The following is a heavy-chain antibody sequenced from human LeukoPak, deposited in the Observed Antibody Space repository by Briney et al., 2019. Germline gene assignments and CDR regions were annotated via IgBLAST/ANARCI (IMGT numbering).Heavy chain of an antibody. CDR2: MYYSGST. V-gene: IGHV4-30-4*01. CDR3: VRPYYYDSRIDP. D-gene: IGHD3-22*01. J-gene: IGHJ5*02. CDR1: GGSISSGDYY. Sequence: SETLSLTCTVSGGSISSGDYYWSWIRQPPGKGLEWIAYMYYSGSTYYNPSLKSRVTMSADTSKNQLSLKLSSVTAADTAVYYCVRPYYYDSRIDPRGQGILVTVSS.